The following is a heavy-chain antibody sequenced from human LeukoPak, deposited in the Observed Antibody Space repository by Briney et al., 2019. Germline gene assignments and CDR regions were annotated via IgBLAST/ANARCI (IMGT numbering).Heavy chain of an antibody. CDR1: EFTFSSFE. CDR3: ARDRSKVTAYDDALDI. CDR2: ISDVGDTQ. Sequence: GGSLRLSCVASEFTFSSFELNWVRQAPGKGLEWISYISDVGDTQHYADSVKGRFTISRDNARNSLFLQMNSLTAEDTGVYYCARDRSKVTAYDDALDIWGQGAMVIVSS. D-gene: IGHD2-21*02. V-gene: IGHV3-48*03. J-gene: IGHJ3*02.